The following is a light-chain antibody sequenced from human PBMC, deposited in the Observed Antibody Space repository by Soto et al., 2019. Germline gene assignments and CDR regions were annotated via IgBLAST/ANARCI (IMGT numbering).Light chain of an antibody. CDR3: QQSNNWRYT. CDR1: QSFSDN. CDR2: GAS. V-gene: IGKV3-15*01. Sequence: EIVMPQAPAPLPVSPGERVTLSCRASQSFSDNLAWYQQKPGQAPRLLIYGASTRSTTTPARFSGSGSGTECTLTISSVQSEDFAVYFCQQSNNWRYTFGQGTKLYIK. J-gene: IGKJ2*01.